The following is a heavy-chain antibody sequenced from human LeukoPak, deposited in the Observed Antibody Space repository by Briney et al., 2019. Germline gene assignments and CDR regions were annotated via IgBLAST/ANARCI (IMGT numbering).Heavy chain of an antibody. CDR1: GFSFSGYA. CDR3: AKVHYTASFPGSFPGRNYFDS. V-gene: IGHV3-23*01. D-gene: IGHD1-26*01. CDR2: IGPRGNMT. Sequence: AGPLRLSCTVSGFSFSGYAMSWVRQAPGKGPEWVSSIGPRGNMTYSADPVKGRFTLSRDHSNRTLFLQMNSLRAEDTAVDYCAKVHYTASFPGSFPGRNYFDSWGQGSLVSVSS. J-gene: IGHJ4*02.